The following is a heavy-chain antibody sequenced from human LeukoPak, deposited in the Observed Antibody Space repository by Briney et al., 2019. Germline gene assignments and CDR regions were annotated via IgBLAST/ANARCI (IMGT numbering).Heavy chain of an antibody. CDR3: ARTSKNSYGCSDY. D-gene: IGHD5-18*01. J-gene: IGHJ4*02. V-gene: IGHV3-23*01. Sequence: GGSLRLSCAASGFTFSNSAMTWVRQTPGKGLEWVSAISGSGGSTYYADSVKGRFTISRDNAKNSLYLQLNSLRAEDTALYYCARTSKNSYGCSDYWGQGTLVTVSS. CDR2: ISGSGGST. CDR1: GFTFSNSA.